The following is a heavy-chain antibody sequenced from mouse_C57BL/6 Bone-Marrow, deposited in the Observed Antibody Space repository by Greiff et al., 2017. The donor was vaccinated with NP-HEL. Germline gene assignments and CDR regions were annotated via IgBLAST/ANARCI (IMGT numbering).Heavy chain of an antibody. V-gene: IGHV3-6*01. J-gene: IGHJ2*01. Sequence: VQLQESGPGLVKPSQSLSLTCSVTGYSITSGYYWNWFRQFPGNKLEWMGYISYDGSNNYNPSLKTRISITRDTSQYQFFLKLNSLTTENTATYYNAREGGLYYFDYWGQGTTRTVSS. CDR3: AREGGLYYFDY. CDR2: ISYDGSN. CDR1: GYSITSGYY.